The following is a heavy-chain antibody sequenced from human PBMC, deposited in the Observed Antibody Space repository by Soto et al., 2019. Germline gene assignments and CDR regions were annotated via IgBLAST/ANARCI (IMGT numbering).Heavy chain of an antibody. J-gene: IGHJ4*01. V-gene: IGHV1-46*01. CDR2: INPSAGGT. Sequence: ASVKVSCKPSGYIYTSYYMPWVRQAPGEGLEWMGIINPSAGGTSYAQKFQDRGTMTRDTSTSTNYMESSSLTSEDTAVYDCARDSTLAYWG. CDR1: GYIYTSYY. CDR3: ARDSTLAY.